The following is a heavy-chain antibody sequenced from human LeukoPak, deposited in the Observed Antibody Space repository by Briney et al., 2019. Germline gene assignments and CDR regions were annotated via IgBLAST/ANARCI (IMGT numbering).Heavy chain of an antibody. V-gene: IGHV3-72*01. J-gene: IGHJ4*02. CDR1: GFTFSDHY. D-gene: IGHD2-21*01. CDR3: VKSLWD. CDR2: IRNKANSDTT. Sequence: GGSLRLSCAASGFTFSDHYMDWGRQAPGKALEWVGRIRNKANSDTTEYAASVKGRFTISRGDSKNSLFLQMNSLKTEDTAVYYCVKSLWDWGQGTLVTVSS.